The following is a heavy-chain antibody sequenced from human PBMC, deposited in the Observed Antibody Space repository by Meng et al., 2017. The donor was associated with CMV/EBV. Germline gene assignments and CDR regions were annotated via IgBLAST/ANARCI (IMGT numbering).Heavy chain of an antibody. V-gene: IGHV1-18*04. CDR2: TSIYEGDS. CDR1: GYDFDTYA. J-gene: IGHJ4*02. D-gene: IGHD1-26*01. CDR3: ASGGRGYYLDF. Sequence: ASVKVSCKASGYDFDTYAMTWVRQAPGQGLEWMGWTSIYEGDSSLAKKFQGRVTMTRDTSTRTASMELRSLRSDDAAVYYCASGGRGYYLDFWGQGALVTVS.